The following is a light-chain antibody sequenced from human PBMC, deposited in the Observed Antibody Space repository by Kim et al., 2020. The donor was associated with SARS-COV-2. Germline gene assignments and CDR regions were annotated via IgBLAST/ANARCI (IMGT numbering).Light chain of an antibody. J-gene: IGLJ3*02. Sequence: PWKTVTISCTRSSGSIASNYVQWYQQRPGGSPTTVIYEDNQSPSGVPDRFSGSIDSSSNSASLTISGLKTEDEADYYCQSYDDSWVFGGGTQLTVL. CDR2: EDN. CDR3: QSYDDSWV. V-gene: IGLV6-57*01. CDR1: SGSIASNY.